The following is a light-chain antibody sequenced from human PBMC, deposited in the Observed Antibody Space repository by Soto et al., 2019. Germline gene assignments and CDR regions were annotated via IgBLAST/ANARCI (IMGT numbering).Light chain of an antibody. Sequence: QSVLTQPPSASGTPGQKVTIVCSGRTSNIGSNSVNWYQQLPGTAPKLLIYRNNQRPSGVPDRFAGSKSGTSASLAISGLRSEDEADYYCAARDDSLSGHWVFGGGTKLTVL. CDR2: RNN. J-gene: IGLJ3*02. CDR1: TSNIGSNS. V-gene: IGLV1-47*01. CDR3: AARDDSLSGHWV.